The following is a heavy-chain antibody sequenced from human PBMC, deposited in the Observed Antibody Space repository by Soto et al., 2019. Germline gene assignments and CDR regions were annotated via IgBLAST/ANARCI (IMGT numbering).Heavy chain of an antibody. CDR1: GFTFSSCS. Sequence: GGSLRLSCAASGFTFSSCSMNSVRQAPGKGLEWVSSISSSSSYIYYADSVKGRFTISRDNAKNSLYLQMNSLRAEDTAVYYCERGEVEDIVVVPAADDAFDIWGQGTMVTVS. D-gene: IGHD2-2*01. CDR3: ERGEVEDIVVVPAADDAFDI. V-gene: IGHV3-21*01. CDR2: ISSSSSYI. J-gene: IGHJ3*02.